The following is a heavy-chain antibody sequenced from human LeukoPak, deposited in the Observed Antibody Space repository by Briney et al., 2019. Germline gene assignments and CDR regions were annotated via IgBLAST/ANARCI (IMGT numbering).Heavy chain of an antibody. V-gene: IGHV1-69*13. CDR3: ARDGRAADIVVVPAAT. CDR2: IIPIFGTA. Sequence: GASVKVSCKASGGTFSSYAISWVRQAPGQGLEWMGGIIPIFGTANYAQKFQGRVTITADESTSTAYMELSSLRSEDTAVYYCARDGRAADIVVVPAATWGQGTLVTVSS. J-gene: IGHJ5*02. CDR1: GGTFSSYA. D-gene: IGHD2-2*01.